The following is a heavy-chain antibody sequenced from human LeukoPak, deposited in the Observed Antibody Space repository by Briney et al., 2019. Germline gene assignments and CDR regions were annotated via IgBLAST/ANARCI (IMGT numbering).Heavy chain of an antibody. J-gene: IGHJ4*02. V-gene: IGHV3-7*01. Sequence: SGGSLRLSCAASGFTFSSYWMSWVRQAPGKGLEWVANVKQDGSEKYYVDSVKGRFTISRDNSKNTLYLQMNSLRAEDTAVYYCAKDLSGQQLVRGLGGYFDYWGQGTLVTVSS. CDR1: GFTFSSYW. D-gene: IGHD6-13*01. CDR3: AKDLSGQQLVRGLGGYFDY. CDR2: VKQDGSEK.